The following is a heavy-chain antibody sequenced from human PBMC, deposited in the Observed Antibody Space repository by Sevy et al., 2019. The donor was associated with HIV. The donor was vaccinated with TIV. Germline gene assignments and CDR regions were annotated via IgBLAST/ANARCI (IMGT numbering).Heavy chain of an antibody. Sequence: ASVKVSCKVSGYTLTQLSMNWVRQAPGKGLEWMGSFDPEDGETIYAQKFQGTVTMTEDRSTDTAYMDLSSLRSEDTAVYYCATTTDYYESSGYPFDYWGQGTLVTVSS. D-gene: IGHD3-22*01. J-gene: IGHJ4*02. CDR2: FDPEDGET. V-gene: IGHV1-24*01. CDR1: GYTLTQLS. CDR3: ATTTDYYESSGYPFDY.